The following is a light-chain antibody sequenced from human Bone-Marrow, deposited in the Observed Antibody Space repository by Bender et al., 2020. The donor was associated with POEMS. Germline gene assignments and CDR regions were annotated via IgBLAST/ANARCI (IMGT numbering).Light chain of an antibody. CDR1: SSDVGGYKY. Sequence: QSGLTQPRSVSGSPGQSVTISCTGTSSDVGGYKYVSWYQQHPGKAPKVMIYDVNKRPSGVPERFSGSKSANTASLTISGLQAEDEADYYCCSYAGSYTWMFGGGTKLTVL. V-gene: IGLV2-11*01. CDR2: DVN. CDR3: CSYAGSYTWM. J-gene: IGLJ3*02.